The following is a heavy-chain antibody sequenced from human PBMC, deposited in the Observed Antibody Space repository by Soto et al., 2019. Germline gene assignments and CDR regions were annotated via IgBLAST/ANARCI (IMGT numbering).Heavy chain of an antibody. Sequence: PGGSLRPSGAPFGLDLGNSGMSWVRQAPGKGRQWVPSITKNGGDTYHTDSVNGRFIVSRDNSKNVMFLLMRGLGVDDTALYFCARNPRSDIFGVRTIVENWLDPWGRGSLVTVSS. D-gene: IGHD3-3*02. CDR3: ARNPRSDIFGVRTIVENWLDP. CDR2: ITKNGGDT. V-gene: IGHV3-23*01. J-gene: IGHJ5*02. CDR1: GLDLGNSG.